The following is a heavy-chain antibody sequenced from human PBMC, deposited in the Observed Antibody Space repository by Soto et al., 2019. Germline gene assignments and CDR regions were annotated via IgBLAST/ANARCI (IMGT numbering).Heavy chain of an antibody. V-gene: IGHV3-23*01. D-gene: IGHD2-8*01. Sequence: EVQLLESGGGFIHPGGSLILSCAASGFSFSRFAMNWVRQAPGKGLEWVSIISGSADSTCYADSVKGRFTISRDNSKRTLYMQINSLKTENTAVYYHAKKRGAMIYAISVYGMDVWGQGPTVPVSS. CDR3: AKKRGAMIYAISVYGMDV. CDR1: GFSFSRFA. J-gene: IGHJ6*02. CDR2: ISGSADST.